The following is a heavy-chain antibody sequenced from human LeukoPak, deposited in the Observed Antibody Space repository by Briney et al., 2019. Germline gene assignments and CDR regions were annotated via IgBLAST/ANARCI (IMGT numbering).Heavy chain of an antibody. D-gene: IGHD3-22*01. CDR3: VKASSDYYYDS. CDR2: ISSKGDST. CDR1: GFTFSTYA. J-gene: IGHJ5*01. Sequence: GESLKISCSASGFTFSTYAMHWVRQAPGKGLEYVSAISSKGDSTFYADSVKGRFTISRDNSKNTLYLQMSSLRTEDTAVYYCVKASSDYYYDSWGQGTLVTVSS. V-gene: IGHV3-64D*06.